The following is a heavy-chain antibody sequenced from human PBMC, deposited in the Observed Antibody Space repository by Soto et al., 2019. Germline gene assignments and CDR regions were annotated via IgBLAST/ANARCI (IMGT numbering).Heavy chain of an antibody. V-gene: IGHV4-59*01. J-gene: IGHJ4*02. D-gene: IGHD6-6*01. CDR1: GGSISSYY. CDR2: IYYSGST. CDR3: AREYSSSSGPLGVDY. Sequence: SETLSLTCTVSGGSISSYYWSWIRQPPGKGLEWIGYIYYSGSTNYNPSLKSRVTISVDTSKNQFSLKLSSVTAADTAVYYCAREYSSSSGPLGVDYWGQGTLVTVSS.